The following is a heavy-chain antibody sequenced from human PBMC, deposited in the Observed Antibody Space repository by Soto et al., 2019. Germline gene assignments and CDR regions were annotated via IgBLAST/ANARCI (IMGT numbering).Heavy chain of an antibody. V-gene: IGHV3-11*05. CDR3: ARVARGSYPDY. CDR2: ISNTGNSGGFR. D-gene: IGHD3-16*02. J-gene: IGHJ4*02. Sequence: QVHLVESGGGLVKPGGSLRLTCTASGFIFSDYYMTWVRQAPGKGLEWLSYISNTGNSGGFRNYADSVKGRFTISRDNAKNSLYLQMDSLRVEDTAVYYCARVARGSYPDYWGQGTLVTVSS. CDR1: GFIFSDYY.